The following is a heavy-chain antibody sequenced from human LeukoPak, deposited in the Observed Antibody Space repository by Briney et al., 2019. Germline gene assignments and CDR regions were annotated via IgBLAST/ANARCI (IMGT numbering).Heavy chain of an antibody. CDR1: GGSISSYY. CDR3: ARAGVYDSSGYYYETYFDY. J-gene: IGHJ4*02. V-gene: IGHV4-59*01. CDR2: IYYSGST. D-gene: IGHD3-22*01. Sequence: PSETLSLTCTVSGGSISSYYWSWIRQPPGKGLEWIGYIYYSGSTNYNPSLKSRVTISVDTSKNQFSLKLSSVTAADTAVYYCARAGVYDSSGYYYETYFDYWGQGTLVTVSS.